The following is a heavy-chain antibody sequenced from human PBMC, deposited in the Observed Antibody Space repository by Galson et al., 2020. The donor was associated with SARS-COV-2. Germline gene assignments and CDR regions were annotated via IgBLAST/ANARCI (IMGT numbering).Heavy chain of an antibody. D-gene: IGHD3-3*01. J-gene: IGHJ4*02. CDR3: ARGSGFGVIVIDY. Sequence: SETLSLTCTVSGGSVSSGSYFWSWIRQPPGKGLEYIGYIYSSGGTNYNPSLKSRVTMSVDTPKNQVSLKLNSVTAADTAVYYCARGSGFGVIVIDYWGQGTLVTVSS. V-gene: IGHV4-61*01. CDR1: GGSVSSGSYF. CDR2: IYSSGGT.